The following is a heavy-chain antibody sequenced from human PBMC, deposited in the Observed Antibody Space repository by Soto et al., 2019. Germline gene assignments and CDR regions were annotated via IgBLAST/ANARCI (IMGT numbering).Heavy chain of an antibody. V-gene: IGHV3-30-3*01. CDR1: GLSFSNHA. Sequence: GVSLRLACEASGLSFSNHAMHWVLQAPGRGLEWVASISRDGTTQHYADSVKGRFTISRDDSQKTVYLQMNSLRSDDTGVFYCARDRSYGSLSYWFDPWGQGTLVTVSS. J-gene: IGHJ5*02. D-gene: IGHD4-17*01. CDR3: ARDRSYGSLSYWFDP. CDR2: ISRDGTTQ.